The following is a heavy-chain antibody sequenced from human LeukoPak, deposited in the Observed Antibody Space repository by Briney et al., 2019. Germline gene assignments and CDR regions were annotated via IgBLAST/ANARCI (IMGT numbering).Heavy chain of an antibody. Sequence: PGGSPRLSCVDSEFTFSRYWMSWVRQAQGKGLEWVANIKPDGSDKNYVDSVRGRFTISRDNSKNSLYLQMKSLRAEDTAVYHCARYYDSSGYFYWGQGTLVTVSS. D-gene: IGHD3-22*01. CDR3: ARYYDSSGYFY. CDR2: IKPDGSDK. V-gene: IGHV3-7*01. CDR1: EFTFSRYW. J-gene: IGHJ4*02.